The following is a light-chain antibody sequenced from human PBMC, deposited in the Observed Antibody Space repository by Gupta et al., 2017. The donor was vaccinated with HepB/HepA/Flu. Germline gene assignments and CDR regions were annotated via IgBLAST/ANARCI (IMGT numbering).Light chain of an antibody. J-gene: IGKJ4*01. CDR3: QQYNNWPLT. CDR1: QSISSY. CDR2: GAS. V-gene: IGKV3-15*01. Sequence: ELVMTQSPATLSVSPGERATLSCRASQSISSYLAWYQQKPGKAPRLLIYGASTRATGIPARFSGSGSGTDFTLTISSLQSEDFAVYYCQQYNNWPLTFGGGTKVEIK.